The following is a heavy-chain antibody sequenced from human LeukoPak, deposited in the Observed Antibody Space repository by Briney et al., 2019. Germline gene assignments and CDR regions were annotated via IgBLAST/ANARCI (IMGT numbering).Heavy chain of an antibody. D-gene: IGHD5-12*01. V-gene: IGHV4-39*07. CDR2: IYYSGST. Sequence: SETLSLTCTVSGGSISSSSYYWGWIRQPPGKGLEWIGSIYYSGSTYYNPSLKSRVTISVDTSKNQFSLKLSSVTAADTAVYYCASVTRGYSGYDYGIDYRGQGTLVTVSS. J-gene: IGHJ4*02. CDR3: ASVTRGYSGYDYGIDY. CDR1: GGSISSSSYY.